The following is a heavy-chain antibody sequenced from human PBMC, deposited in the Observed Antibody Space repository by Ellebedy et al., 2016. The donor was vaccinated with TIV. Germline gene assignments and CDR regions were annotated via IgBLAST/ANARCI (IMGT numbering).Heavy chain of an antibody. CDR1: GYNFISQW. CDR3: ARVLYETSGYYSDY. CDR2: IYPRDSDT. J-gene: IGHJ4*02. V-gene: IGHV5-51*01. Sequence: GESLKISCKASGYNFISQWIGWVRQMPGKGLEWMGIIYPRDSDTRYSPSFQGQVTISADKSISTAYLQWSSLRASDTAMYYCARVLYETSGYYSDYWGQGALVTVSS. D-gene: IGHD3-22*01.